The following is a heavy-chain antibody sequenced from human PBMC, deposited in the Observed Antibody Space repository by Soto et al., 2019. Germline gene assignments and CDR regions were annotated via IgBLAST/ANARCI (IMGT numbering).Heavy chain of an antibody. V-gene: IGHV1-18*04. CDR2: ISTYNGNT. CDR3: ARGITCDLPYCYGSDY. D-gene: IGHD5-18*01. CDR1: GYTLSSYP. Sequence: GASVKVSCKGSGYTLSSYPINWFRQAPGQGLEWMGWISTYNGNTKFAQKFQGRVTLTTDTSTSTTYMELRSLRSDDTAVYYCARGITCDLPYCYGSDYWGQGTLVTVSS. J-gene: IGHJ4*02.